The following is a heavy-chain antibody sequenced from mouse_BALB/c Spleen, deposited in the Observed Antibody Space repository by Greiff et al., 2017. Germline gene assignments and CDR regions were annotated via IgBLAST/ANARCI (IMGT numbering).Heavy chain of an antibody. D-gene: IGHD2-4*01. Sequence: QRVESGPELVKPGASVKVSCKASGYAFTSYNMYWVKQSHGKSLEWIGYIDPYNGGTSYNQKFKGKATLTVDKSSSTAYMHLNSLTSEDSAVYYCARRSPYDYDGAWFAYWGQGTLVTVSA. CDR2: IDPYNGGT. CDR3: ARRSPYDYDGAWFAY. CDR1: GYAFTSYN. J-gene: IGHJ3*01. V-gene: IGHV1S135*01.